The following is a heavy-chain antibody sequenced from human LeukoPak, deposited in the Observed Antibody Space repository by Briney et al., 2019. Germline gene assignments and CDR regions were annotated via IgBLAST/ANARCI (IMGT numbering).Heavy chain of an antibody. CDR2: IKGDGSST. D-gene: IGHD4-17*01. J-gene: IGHJ4*02. Sequence: GGSLRLSCAASGFTFSTYWMHRVRQAPGKGLVWVARIKGDGSSTIYADSVKGRFTISRDNSKNTLYLQTSSLRAEDTAVYYCARASTTVPNLLDHWGRGTLVTVSS. CDR3: ARASTTVPNLLDH. V-gene: IGHV3-74*01. CDR1: GFTFSTYW.